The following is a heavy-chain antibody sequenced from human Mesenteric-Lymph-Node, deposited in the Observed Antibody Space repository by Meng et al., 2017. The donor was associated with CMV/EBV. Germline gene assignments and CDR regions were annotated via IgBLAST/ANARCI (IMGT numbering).Heavy chain of an antibody. J-gene: IGHJ4*02. V-gene: IGHV1-2*02. CDR3: ARECSYFEF. D-gene: IGHD3-10*02. CDR2: VNSDTGAT. CDR1: GYTFTDYY. Sequence: ASVKVSCKASGYTFTDYYIHWVREAPGQGLEWMGYVNSDTGATYYQQNFQGRVTMARDTSITTAYMELSGLRSDDTAIYYCARECSYFEFWGQGTLVTVSS.